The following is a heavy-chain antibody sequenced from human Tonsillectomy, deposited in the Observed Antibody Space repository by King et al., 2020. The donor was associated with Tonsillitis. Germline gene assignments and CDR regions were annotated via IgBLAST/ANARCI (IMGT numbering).Heavy chain of an antibody. J-gene: IGHJ4*02. CDR2: IFSNDEK. V-gene: IGHV2-26*01. CDR3: ARIYYSSGWYWTFDY. D-gene: IGHD6-19*01. CDR1: GFSLSDGKMG. Sequence: VTLKESGPVLVKPTETLTLTCTVSGFSLSDGKMGVGWIRQPPGKALELLAHIFSNDEKSCGTYLKSSLTLSKDASNSQGVLTMTNVDPKDTATNYCARIYYSSGWYWTFDYWGQGTLVTVSS.